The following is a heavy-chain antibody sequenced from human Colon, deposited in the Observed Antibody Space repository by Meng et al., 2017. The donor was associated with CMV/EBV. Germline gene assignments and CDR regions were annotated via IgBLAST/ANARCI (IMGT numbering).Heavy chain of an antibody. CDR2: IYYSRST. CDR1: GGSVSSGSCY. CDR3: ARGSGTIDAFDI. Sequence: SETLSLTCTVSGGSVSSGSCYWSWIRQPPGKGLEWIGYIYYSRSTYYNPSLKSRVTISVDTSKNQFSLKLSSVTAADTAVYYCARGSGTIDAFDIWGQGTMVTVSS. V-gene: IGHV4-61*01. J-gene: IGHJ3*02. D-gene: IGHD1-1*01.